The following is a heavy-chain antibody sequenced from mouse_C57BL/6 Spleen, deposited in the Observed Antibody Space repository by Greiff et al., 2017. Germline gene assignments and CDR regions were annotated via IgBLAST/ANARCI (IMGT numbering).Heavy chain of an antibody. J-gene: IGHJ2*01. D-gene: IGHD4-1*02. CDR2: LDPEDGET. Sequence: VQLQQSGAELVKPGASVTLSCTASGFNIKDYYMHWVKQRTEQGLEWIGRLDPEDGETKYAPKFQGKATITADTSTTTAYLQLSSLTSEDTAVYYCARGNWDLRDYFDDWGQGTTLTVSS. CDR3: ARGNWDLRDYFDD. CDR1: GFNIKDYY. V-gene: IGHV14-2*01.